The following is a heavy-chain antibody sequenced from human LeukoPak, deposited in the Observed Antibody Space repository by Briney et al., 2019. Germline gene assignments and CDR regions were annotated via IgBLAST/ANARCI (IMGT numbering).Heavy chain of an antibody. D-gene: IGHD6-13*01. J-gene: IGHJ4*02. V-gene: IGHV3-48*03. CDR2: ISSSGSTI. CDR3: ASSSWSRPFDY. Sequence: GGSLRLSCAASGFTFSSYEMNWVRQAPGRGLEWVSYISSSGSTIYYADSVKGRFTISRDTAKNSLYLQMNSLRAEDTAVYYCASSSWSRPFDYWGQGTLVTVSS. CDR1: GFTFSSYE.